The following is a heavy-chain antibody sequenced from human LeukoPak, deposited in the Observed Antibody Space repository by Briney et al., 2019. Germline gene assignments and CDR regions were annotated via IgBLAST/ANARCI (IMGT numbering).Heavy chain of an antibody. CDR1: RYTFTGYY. CDR2: INPKSGAT. Sequence: GTSVKVSCKASRYTFTGYYIHWVRQAPGQGLEWMGWINPKSGATNYAQNFQGTVTLTRDTSISTAYMELSSLRHDDTAVYYCARSLAGYYLRPLDQWGQGILVTVSS. CDR3: ARSLAGYYLRPLDQ. V-gene: IGHV1-2*02. D-gene: IGHD3-9*01. J-gene: IGHJ4*02.